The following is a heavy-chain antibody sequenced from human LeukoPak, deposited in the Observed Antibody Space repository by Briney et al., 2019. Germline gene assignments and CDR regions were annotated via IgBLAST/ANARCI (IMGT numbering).Heavy chain of an antibody. CDR2: IWYDGSNK. J-gene: IGHJ5*02. Sequence: GSLRLSCAASGFTFSTYGMPWVRQAPGKGLEWVAVIWYDGSNKYYADSMKGRFTISRDNSKNTLYLQMNSLRAEDTAVYYCARESDYSGFDPWGQGTLVTVSS. V-gene: IGHV3-33*01. CDR1: GFTFSTYG. D-gene: IGHD3-10*01. CDR3: ARESDYSGFDP.